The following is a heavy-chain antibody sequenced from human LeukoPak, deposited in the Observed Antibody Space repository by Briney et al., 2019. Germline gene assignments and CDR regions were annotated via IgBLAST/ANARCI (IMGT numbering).Heavy chain of an antibody. D-gene: IGHD2-2*01. J-gene: IGHJ5*02. CDR2: IIPMFGTA. V-gene: IGHV1-69*13. CDR3: AGDARHKYCSSASCYRGWFDP. CDR1: RGTFSSYT. Sequence: GASAKVSCKASRGTFSSYTISWVRQAPGQGLEWMGGIIPMFGTANYAQKFQGRVTITADESTSTAYMELSSLRSEGTAVYYCAGDARHKYCSSASCYRGWFDPWGQGTLVTVSS.